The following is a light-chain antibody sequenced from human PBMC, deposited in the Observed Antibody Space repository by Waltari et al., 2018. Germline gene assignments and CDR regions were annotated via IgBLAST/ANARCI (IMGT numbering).Light chain of an antibody. CDR1: QTNSNW. CDR3: QKYNNYPYT. CDR2: QAS. J-gene: IGKJ2*01. V-gene: IGKV1-5*03. Sequence: DIQLTQSPSTLSASVGDRVTITCRTSQTNSNWLAWYQQKSGKAPNLLIYQASSLKSGVPSRFSGSGSGTEFTLTIRSLQPEDFATYYCQKYNNYPYTFGQGTKLEIK.